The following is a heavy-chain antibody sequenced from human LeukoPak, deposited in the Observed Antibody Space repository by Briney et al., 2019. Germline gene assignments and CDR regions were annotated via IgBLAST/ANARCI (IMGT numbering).Heavy chain of an antibody. CDR1: GFTFSSYW. CDR3: ARDWGRSSGWYY. V-gene: IGHV3-74*01. D-gene: IGHD6-19*01. J-gene: IGHJ4*02. CDR2: INSDGSST. Sequence: HAGGSLRLSCAASGFTFSSYWMHWVRQAPGKGLVWVSRINSDGSSTSYADSVKGRFTISRDNAKNSLYLQMNSLRAEDTAVYYCARDWGRSSGWYYWGQGTLVTVSS.